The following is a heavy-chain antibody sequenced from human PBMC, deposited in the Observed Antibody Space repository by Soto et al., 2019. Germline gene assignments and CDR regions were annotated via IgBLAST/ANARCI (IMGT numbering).Heavy chain of an antibody. Sequence: GGSLRLSCAASGFTFSSYGMHWVRQAPGKGLEWVAVISYDGSNKYYADSVKGRFTISRDNSKNTLYLQMNSLRAEDTAVYYCAKDRRIFGVVINYYGMDVWGQGTTVTVSS. CDR2: ISYDGSNK. D-gene: IGHD3-3*01. CDR1: GFTFSSYG. J-gene: IGHJ6*02. V-gene: IGHV3-30*18. CDR3: AKDRRIFGVVINYYGMDV.